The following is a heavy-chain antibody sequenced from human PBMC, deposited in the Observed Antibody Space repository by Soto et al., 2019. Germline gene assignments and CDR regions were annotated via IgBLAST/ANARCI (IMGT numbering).Heavy chain of an antibody. D-gene: IGHD3-10*01. V-gene: IGHV3-21*01. CDR3: ASGIPMVRGVIIRRLDY. Sequence: EAQLVESGGGLVKPGGSLRLSCAASGFTFSSYSMNWVRQAPGKGLEWVSSISSSSSYIYYADSVKGRFTISRDNAKNSLYRQMNSLRAEVTAVYYCASGIPMVRGVIIRRLDYVGQGTLVT. CDR1: GFTFSSYS. J-gene: IGHJ4*02. CDR2: ISSSSSYI.